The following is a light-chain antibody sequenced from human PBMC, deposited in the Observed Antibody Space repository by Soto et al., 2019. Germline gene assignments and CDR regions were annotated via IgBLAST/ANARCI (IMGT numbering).Light chain of an antibody. CDR3: QHYGSSRRT. Sequence: EIVLTQSPGTLSLSPGERATLSCRASQSVSNSYLAWYQHKPGQAPRLLIYGASSRATGIPDRFSGSGSGTDCTLAISRLEPEDFAVYYCQHYGSSRRTFGQGTKLEIK. CDR1: QSVSNSY. J-gene: IGKJ2*01. V-gene: IGKV3-20*01. CDR2: GAS.